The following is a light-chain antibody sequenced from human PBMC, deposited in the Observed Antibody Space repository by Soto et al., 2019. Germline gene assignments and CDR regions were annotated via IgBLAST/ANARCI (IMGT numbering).Light chain of an antibody. J-gene: IGKJ3*01. Sequence: IQMTQFPASLSASVGDRVTITCRASQGIRDELGWYQQKPGKAPKLLIYGASRLESGVPSRFSGSGSGTDFTFTISSLQPEDIATYYCQQYDNPPFTFGPGTKVDIK. CDR3: QQYDNPPFT. V-gene: IGKV1-33*01. CDR1: QGIRDE. CDR2: GAS.